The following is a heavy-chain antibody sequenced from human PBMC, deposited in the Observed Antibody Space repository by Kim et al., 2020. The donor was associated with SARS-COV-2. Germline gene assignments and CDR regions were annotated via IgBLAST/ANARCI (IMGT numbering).Heavy chain of an antibody. D-gene: IGHD1-26*01. CDR3: AKGDGGYYVGSYYYGLDV. J-gene: IGHJ6*02. Sequence: GGSLRLSCAASGFTSSSYAMNWVRQAPGKGLEWVSTISPSGDSTYYADSVKGRFTVSRDNSKNTLYLQMNSLRAEDTAVYYCAKGDGGYYVGSYYYGLDVCGQGTTVTVSS. V-gene: IGHV3-23*01. CDR1: GFTSSSYA. CDR2: ISPSGDST.